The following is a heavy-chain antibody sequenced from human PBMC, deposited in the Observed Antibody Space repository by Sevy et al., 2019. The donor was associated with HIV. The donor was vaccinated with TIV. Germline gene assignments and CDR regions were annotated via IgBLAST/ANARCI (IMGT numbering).Heavy chain of an antibody. CDR2: ISSSGSTI. V-gene: IGHV3-11*01. Sequence: GGSLRLSCAASGFTFSDYYMSWIRQAPGKGLEWVSYISSSGSTIYYADSVKGRFTISRDNAKNSLYLQMNSLRAEDTAVYYCASRRITRIVVGDWDWYFDLWGRGTLVTVSS. J-gene: IGHJ2*01. CDR1: GFTFSDYY. CDR3: ASRRITRIVVGDWDWYFDL. D-gene: IGHD3-22*01.